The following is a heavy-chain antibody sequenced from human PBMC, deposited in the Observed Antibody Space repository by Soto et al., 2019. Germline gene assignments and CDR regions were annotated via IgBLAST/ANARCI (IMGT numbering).Heavy chain of an antibody. D-gene: IGHD3-16*02. J-gene: IGHJ4*02. CDR2: IKQDGSEK. Sequence: GGSLRLSCAASGFTFSSYWMIWVRQAPGKGLEWVANIKQDGSEKYYVDSVKGRFTISRDNAKNSLYLQMNSLRAEDTAVYYCARVAYYDYVWGSYRYNYFDYWGQGTLVTVSS. CDR1: GFTFSSYW. CDR3: ARVAYYDYVWGSYRYNYFDY. V-gene: IGHV3-7*03.